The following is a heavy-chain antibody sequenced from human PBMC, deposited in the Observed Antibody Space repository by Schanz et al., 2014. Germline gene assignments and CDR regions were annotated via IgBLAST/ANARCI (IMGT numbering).Heavy chain of an antibody. CDR3: ARENLNWEAFDI. D-gene: IGHD7-27*01. CDR1: GFTFSDHW. V-gene: IGHV3-11*01. Sequence: VQLVESGGALVQPGGSLRLSCSASGFTFSDHWMSWVRQAPGKGLEWLSYISRDGTTSYYADSVKGRFTISRDNAKNSLYLEMTSLRGEDTAVYYCARENLNWEAFDIWGQGTVVTVSS. CDR2: ISRDGTTS. J-gene: IGHJ3*02.